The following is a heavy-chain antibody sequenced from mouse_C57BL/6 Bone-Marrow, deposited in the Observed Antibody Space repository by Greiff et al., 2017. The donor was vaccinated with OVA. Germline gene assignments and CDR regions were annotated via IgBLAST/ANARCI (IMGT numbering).Heavy chain of an antibody. D-gene: IGHD1-1*01. CDR1: GYTFTSYG. J-gene: IGHJ4*01. V-gene: IGHV1-81*01. CDR3: ASYGSSLYYAMDY. Sequence: VQLQQSGAELARPGASVKLSCKASGYTFTSYGISWVKQRPGQGLEWIGEIYPRSGNTYYNEKFKGKATLTADKSSSTAYMELRSLTSEDSAVYFCASYGSSLYYAMDYWGQGTSVTVSS. CDR2: IYPRSGNT.